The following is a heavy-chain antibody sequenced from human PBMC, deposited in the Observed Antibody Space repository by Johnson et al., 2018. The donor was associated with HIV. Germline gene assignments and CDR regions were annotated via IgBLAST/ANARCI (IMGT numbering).Heavy chain of an antibody. CDR2: INWNGGST. J-gene: IGHJ3*02. CDR1: GFTFDDYA. CDR3: ARALYSSGWYGASDSFDI. D-gene: IGHD6-19*01. Sequence: VQLVESGGGVVRPGGSLRVSCEASGFTFDDYAMSWVRQPPGKGLEWVSGINWNGGSTHYADSVRGRFTISRDNAQRSLYLQMNSLRAEDTALYCCARALYSSGWYGASDSFDIWGQGTMVTVSS. V-gene: IGHV3-20*04.